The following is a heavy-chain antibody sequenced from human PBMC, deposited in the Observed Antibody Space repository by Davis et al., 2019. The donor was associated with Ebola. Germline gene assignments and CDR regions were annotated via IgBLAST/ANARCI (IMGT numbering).Heavy chain of an antibody. J-gene: IGHJ4*02. V-gene: IGHV3-74*01. CDR1: GFTFTNYW. CDR3: ARDASPYYDFWSDGLGY. D-gene: IGHD3-3*01. Sequence: HTGGSLRLSCAASGFTFTNYWMTWVRQAPGKGLVWVSRINSDGTSTSYADSVKGRFIISRDNAKNTLYLQMSSLRAEDTAVYYCARDASPYYDFWSDGLGYWGQGTLVTVSS. CDR2: INSDGTST.